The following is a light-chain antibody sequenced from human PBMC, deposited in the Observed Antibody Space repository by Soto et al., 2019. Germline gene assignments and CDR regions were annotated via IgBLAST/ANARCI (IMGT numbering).Light chain of an antibody. CDR2: EVN. CDR1: SSDVGAYNY. CDR3: CSFTSSNTWV. J-gene: IGLJ3*02. V-gene: IGLV2-14*01. Sequence: QSALTQPASVSGSPGQSITISCTGTSSDVGAYNYVSWYQQYPGKAPKLMIYEVNTRPSGVSNRFSGSKSGNTASLAISGLQDGDEADYYCCSFTSSNTWVFGGGTKLTVL.